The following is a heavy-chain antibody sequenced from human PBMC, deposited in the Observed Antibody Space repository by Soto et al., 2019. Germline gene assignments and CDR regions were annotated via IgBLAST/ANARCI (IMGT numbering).Heavy chain of an antibody. V-gene: IGHV4-39*01. Sequence: SETLSLTCTVSGGSISSSSYYWGWIRQPPGKGLEWIGSIYYSGSTYYNPSLKSRVTISVDTSKNQFSLKLSSVTAADTAVYYCARTPRGRLGYCSSTSCYFSYWGQGTLVTVSS. CDR2: IYYSGST. CDR1: GGSISSSSYY. J-gene: IGHJ4*02. CDR3: ARTPRGRLGYCSSTSCYFSY. D-gene: IGHD2-2*01.